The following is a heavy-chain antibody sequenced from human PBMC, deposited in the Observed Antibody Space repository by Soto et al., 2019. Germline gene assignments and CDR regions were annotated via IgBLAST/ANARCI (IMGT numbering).Heavy chain of an antibody. CDR1: RFTFSNYG. Sequence: EVQLLESGGGLVQPGGSLRLSCAASRFTFSNYGMSWVRQAPGKGLEWVSAISGSGTNTYYADSVKGRFTVSRDNSKNTLYLQMNSLRAEDTAVYYCAKLIAAGTYYWGQGILVSVSS. D-gene: IGHD6-13*01. V-gene: IGHV3-23*01. CDR2: ISGSGTNT. J-gene: IGHJ4*02. CDR3: AKLIAAGTYY.